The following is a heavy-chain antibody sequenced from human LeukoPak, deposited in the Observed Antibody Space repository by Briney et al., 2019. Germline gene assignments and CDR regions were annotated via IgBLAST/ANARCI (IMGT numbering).Heavy chain of an antibody. J-gene: IGHJ3*02. CDR2: IKQDGSEK. V-gene: IGHV3-7*01. CDR1: GFTFSSYW. Sequence: PGGSLRLSCAASGFTFSSYWMSWVRQAPGKGLEWVANIKQDGSEKYYVDSVKGRFTISRDNAKNSLYLQMNSLRAEDTAVYYCARRGIVAGTQNAFDIWGQGTMVTVSS. CDR3: ARRGIVAGTQNAFDI. D-gene: IGHD6-19*01.